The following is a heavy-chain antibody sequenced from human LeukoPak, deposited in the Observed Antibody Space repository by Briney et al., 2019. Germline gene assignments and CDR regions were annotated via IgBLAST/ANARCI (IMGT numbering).Heavy chain of an antibody. V-gene: IGHV1-18*01. CDR3: ARVGSSSWYYYGMDV. CDR1: GYTFTSYG. CDR2: ISAYNGNT. D-gene: IGHD6-13*01. J-gene: IGHJ6*02. Sequence: GASMKVSCKASGYTFTSYGISWVRQAPGQGLEWMGWISAYNGNTNYAQKLQGRVTMTTDTSTSTAYMELRSLRSDDTAVYYCARVGSSSWYYYGMDVWGQGTTVTVSS.